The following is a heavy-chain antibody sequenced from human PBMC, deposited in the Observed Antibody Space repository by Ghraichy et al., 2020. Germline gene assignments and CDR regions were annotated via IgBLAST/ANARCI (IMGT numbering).Heavy chain of an antibody. V-gene: IGHV4-39*01. D-gene: IGHD6-13*01. Sequence: PETLSLTCTVSGGSISNTHYYWGWIRQPPGKGLEWIGSMYYSGATYDNPSLKSRVTISVDTSKNQFSLKLSSVTAADTAVYYCASAPYDSTWDAFDYWGQGTLVTVSS. J-gene: IGHJ4*02. CDR2: MYYSGAT. CDR1: GGSISNTHYY. CDR3: ASAPYDSTWDAFDY.